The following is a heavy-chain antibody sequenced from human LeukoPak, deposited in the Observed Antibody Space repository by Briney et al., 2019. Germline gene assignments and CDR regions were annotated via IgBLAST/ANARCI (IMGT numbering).Heavy chain of an antibody. J-gene: IGHJ6*03. D-gene: IGHD1-26*01. CDR2: TRYDGTIK. Sequence: AGGSLTPSCAASGFSFSNYGMHWVRQTPGKGLESVAFTRYDGTIKDYADSVKGRFTISRDNSQNVLHLQMKSLRTEDTAVYYCAKELLLGYFYMDVWGKGTTVIVSS. CDR3: AKELLLGYFYMDV. V-gene: IGHV3-30*02. CDR1: GFSFSNYG.